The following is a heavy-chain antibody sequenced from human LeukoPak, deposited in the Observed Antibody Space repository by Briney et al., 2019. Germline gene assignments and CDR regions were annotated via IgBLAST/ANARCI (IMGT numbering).Heavy chain of an antibody. CDR3: ATRGYSFSDAFDI. V-gene: IGHV1-8*01. D-gene: IGHD5-18*01. Sequence: ASVKVSCKASGYTFTSYDTNWVRQATGQGLEWMGWMNPNSGNTGYAQKFQGRVTMTRNTSISTAYMELSSLRSEDTAVYYCATRGYSFSDAFDIWGQGTMVTVSS. J-gene: IGHJ3*02. CDR1: GYTFTSYD. CDR2: MNPNSGNT.